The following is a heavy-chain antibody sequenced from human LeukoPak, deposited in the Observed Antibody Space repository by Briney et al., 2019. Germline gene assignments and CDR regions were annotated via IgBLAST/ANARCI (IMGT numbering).Heavy chain of an antibody. CDR2: INPNSGGT. V-gene: IGHV1-2*02. J-gene: IGHJ6*02. CDR3: ARDPGIAVAGNYYYYGMDV. D-gene: IGHD6-19*01. Sequence: GASVKVSCKASGYTFTGYYMHWVRQAPGQGLEWMGWINPNSGGTNYAQKFQGRVTMTRDTSISTAYMELSRLRPDDTAVYYCARDPGIAVAGNYYYYGMDVWGQGTTVTVSS. CDR1: GYTFTGYY.